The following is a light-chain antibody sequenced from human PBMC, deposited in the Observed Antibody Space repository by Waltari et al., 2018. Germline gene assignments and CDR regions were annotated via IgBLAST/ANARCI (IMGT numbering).Light chain of an antibody. CDR3: WSYAGSDILV. Sequence: QSALTQPRSVSGSPGQSVTISCTGTSSDVGYYKYVPWYQQYPGKAPKLIIYDVTELPAGVPDRFAVSNSGNTASQTISWLQAEDDADYFCWSYAGSDILVFGGGTKLTVL. V-gene: IGLV2-11*01. CDR2: DVT. CDR1: SSDVGYYKY. J-gene: IGLJ2*01.